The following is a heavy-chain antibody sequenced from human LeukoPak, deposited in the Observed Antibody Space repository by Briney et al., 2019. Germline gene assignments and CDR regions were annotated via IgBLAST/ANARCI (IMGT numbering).Heavy chain of an antibody. V-gene: IGHV1-69*02. CDR3: ARALITFGGVIDPNKYYFDY. J-gene: IGHJ4*02. D-gene: IGHD3-16*02. CDR2: IIPILGIA. Sequence: SVKVSCKASGYTFTGYYMHWVRQAPGQGLEWMGRIIPILGIANYAQKFQGRVTITADKSTSTAYMELSSLRSEDTAVYYCARALITFGGVIDPNKYYFDYWGQGTLVTVSS. CDR1: GYTFTGYY.